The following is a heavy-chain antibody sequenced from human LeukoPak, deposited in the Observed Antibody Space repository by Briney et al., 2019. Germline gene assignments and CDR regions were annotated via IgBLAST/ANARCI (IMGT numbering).Heavy chain of an antibody. CDR3: AKARDYYDSSGYY. J-gene: IGHJ4*02. D-gene: IGHD3-22*01. CDR1: GFTFSSYA. Sequence: PGRSLRLSCAASGFTFSSYAMSWVRQAPGKGLEWVSAISGSGGSTYYADSVKGRFTISRDNSKNTLYLQMNSLRAEDTAVYYCAKARDYYDSSGYYWGQGTLVTVSS. CDR2: ISGSGGST. V-gene: IGHV3-23*01.